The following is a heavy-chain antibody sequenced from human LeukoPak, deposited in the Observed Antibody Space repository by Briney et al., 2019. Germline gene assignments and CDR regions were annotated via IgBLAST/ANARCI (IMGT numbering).Heavy chain of an antibody. V-gene: IGHV1-2*02. CDR3: AHEYYYDSSGYSNWFDP. CDR2: INPNSGGT. J-gene: IGHJ5*02. Sequence: GASVKVSCKASGYTFTGYYMHWVRQAPGQGLEWMGWINPNSGGTNYAQKFQGRVTMTRDTSISTAYMELSRLRSDDTAVYYCAHEYYYDSSGYSNWFDPWGQGTLVTVSS. CDR1: GYTFTGYY. D-gene: IGHD3-22*01.